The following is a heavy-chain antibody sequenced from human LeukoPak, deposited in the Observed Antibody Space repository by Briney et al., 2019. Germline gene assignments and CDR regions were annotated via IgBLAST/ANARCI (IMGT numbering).Heavy chain of an antibody. CDR2: IYYSGST. Sequence: SETLSLTCTVSGGSINSYYWSWIRQPPGKGLEWIGYIYYSGSTNYNPSLKSRVTISVDTSKNQFSLKMSSVTAADTAVYYCARAKNGHINNWFDPWGQGTLVTVSS. CDR3: ARAKNGHINNWFDP. J-gene: IGHJ5*02. D-gene: IGHD5-24*01. V-gene: IGHV4-59*01. CDR1: GGSINSYY.